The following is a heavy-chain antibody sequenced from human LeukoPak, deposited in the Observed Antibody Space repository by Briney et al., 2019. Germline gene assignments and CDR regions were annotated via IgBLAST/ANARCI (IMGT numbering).Heavy chain of an antibody. CDR3: ASVYYDFWTVYPLGAFDI. Sequence: GESLKISCKGSGYSFTSYWIGWVRQMPGKGLEWMGIIYTGDSDTRYSLSFQGQVTISADKSISTAYLQWSSLKASDTAMYYCASVYYDFWTVYPLGAFDIWGQGTMVTVSS. J-gene: IGHJ3*02. CDR1: GYSFTSYW. CDR2: IYTGDSDT. D-gene: IGHD3/OR15-3a*01. V-gene: IGHV5-51*01.